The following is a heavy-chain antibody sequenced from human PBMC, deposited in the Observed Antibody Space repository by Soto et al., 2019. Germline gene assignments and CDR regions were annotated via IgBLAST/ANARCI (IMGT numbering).Heavy chain of an antibody. CDR3: ARDFGSSGFDAFDI. J-gene: IGHJ3*02. V-gene: IGHV1-18*01. Sequence: ASVKVSCKASGYTFTSYGISWARQAPGQGLEWMGWISAYNGNTNYAQKLQGRVTMTTDTSTSTAYMELRSLRSDDTAVYYCARDFGSSGFDAFDIWGQGTMVTVSS. D-gene: IGHD6-19*01. CDR1: GYTFTSYG. CDR2: ISAYNGNT.